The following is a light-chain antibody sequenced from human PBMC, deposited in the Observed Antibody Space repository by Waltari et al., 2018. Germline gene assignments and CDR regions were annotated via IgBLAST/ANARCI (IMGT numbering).Light chain of an antibody. J-gene: IGKJ3*01. CDR3: QQYGSSLFT. CDR2: GIS. Sequence: EIVLTQSPGTLSLSPGHRATLSCRASQSVSSSYLAWYQQKPGQAPRLLIYGISVRATGIPDRFSGRGSGTDFSLTINRLEPEDSAVYYCQQYGSSLFTFGPGTKVEIK. CDR1: QSVSSSY. V-gene: IGKV3-20*01.